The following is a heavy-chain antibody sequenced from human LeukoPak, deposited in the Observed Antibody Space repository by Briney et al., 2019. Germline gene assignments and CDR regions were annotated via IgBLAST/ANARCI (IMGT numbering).Heavy chain of an antibody. J-gene: IGHJ3*02. CDR1: GVSFSSFW. CDR3: ARVGPGYSSGWYAFDI. D-gene: IGHD6-19*01. Sequence: PGGSLRLSCAASGVSFSSFWMSWVRLAPGKGLEWVANIKQDGSEKNYVDSVKGRFTISRDNAKNSLYLQMNSLRAEDTAVYYCARVGPGYSSGWYAFDIWGQGTMVTVSS. CDR2: IKQDGSEK. V-gene: IGHV3-7*01.